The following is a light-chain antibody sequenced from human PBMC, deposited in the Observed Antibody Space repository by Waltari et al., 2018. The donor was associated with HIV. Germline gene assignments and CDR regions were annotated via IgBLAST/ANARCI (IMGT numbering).Light chain of an antibody. CDR2: RNN. J-gene: IGLJ1*01. V-gene: IGLV1-47*01. Sequence: QSMLTQPPSASGTPGQRVTISCSGSSSNIGRYYVSWYQQLPGPAPKLLIYRNNQRPSGVPDRFSGSKSGTSASLASSGLRSEEEADYYCAAWNDSLSGYVFGTGTKVTV. CDR1: SSNIGRYY. CDR3: AAWNDSLSGYV.